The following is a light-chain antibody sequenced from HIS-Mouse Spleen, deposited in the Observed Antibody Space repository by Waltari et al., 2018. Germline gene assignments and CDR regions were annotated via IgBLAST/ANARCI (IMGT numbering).Light chain of an antibody. CDR1: VLAKKY. V-gene: IGLV3-27*01. CDR2: NDS. J-gene: IGLJ3*02. Sequence: SYELTQPSSVSVSPGQTARITCSGDVLAKKYARWFQKKPGQAPVLVIYNDSERPSGIPERFSGSSSGTTVTLTISGAQVEDEADYYCYSAADNNLVFGGGTKLTVL. CDR3: YSAADNNLV.